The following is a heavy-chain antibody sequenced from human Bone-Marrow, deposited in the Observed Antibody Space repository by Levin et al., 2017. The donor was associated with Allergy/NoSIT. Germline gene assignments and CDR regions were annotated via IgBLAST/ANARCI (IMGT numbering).Heavy chain of an antibody. D-gene: IGHD6-19*01. CDR2: ISWNSGSM. CDR1: GFTFDYYV. Sequence: LAGGSLRLSCAASGFTFDYYVMHWVRQAPGKGLEWVSGISWNSGSMGYADSVKGRFTISRDNAKNSLYLQMNSLRAEDTALYYCVKAMYSSGWYDFDSWGQGTLVTVSS. V-gene: IGHV3-9*01. CDR3: VKAMYSSGWYDFDS. J-gene: IGHJ4*02.